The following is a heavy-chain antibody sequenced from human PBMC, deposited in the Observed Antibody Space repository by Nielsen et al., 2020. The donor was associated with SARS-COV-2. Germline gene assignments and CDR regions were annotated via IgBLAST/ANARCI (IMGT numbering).Heavy chain of an antibody. J-gene: IGHJ3*02. CDR2: IDPSDSYT. CDR3: ATLGRYYYDSSGYLDAFDI. Sequence: KVSCKGSGYSFTSYWISWVRQMPGKGLEWMGRIDPSDSYTNYSPSFQGHATISADKSISTAYLQWSSLKASDTAMYYCATLGRYYYDSSGYLDAFDIWGQGTMVTVSS. CDR1: GYSFTSYW. D-gene: IGHD3-22*01. V-gene: IGHV5-10-1*01.